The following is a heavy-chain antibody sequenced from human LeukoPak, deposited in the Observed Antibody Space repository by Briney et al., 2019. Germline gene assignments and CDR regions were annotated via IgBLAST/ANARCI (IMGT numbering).Heavy chain of an antibody. J-gene: IGHJ4*02. CDR2: IKYDGNEE. D-gene: IGHD1-1*01. Sequence: PGGSLRLSCVASGFTFSSYWMSWMRQAPGKGLEWVANIKYDGNEEYYVDSVKGRFTISRDNAKNSLYLQLNSLRVEDTAVYYCKSGGAAPGSFDYWGQGTLVTVSP. V-gene: IGHV3-7*01. CDR1: GFTFSSYW. CDR3: KSGGAAPGSFDY.